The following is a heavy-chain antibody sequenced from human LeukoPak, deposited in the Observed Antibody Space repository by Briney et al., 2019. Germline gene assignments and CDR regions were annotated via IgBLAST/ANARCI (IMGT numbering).Heavy chain of an antibody. CDR1: GFTFTTYG. CDR3: AKDFPG. Sequence: GGYLRLSCAASGFTFTTYGMHSVRQAPGKGLEWVAYVSFDGKNQKYVDSVKGRFSISRDNSQKTVYFEMNSLKSEETAVYYCAKDFPGGGQGTLVSVSS. CDR2: VSFDGKNQ. J-gene: IGHJ4*02. V-gene: IGHV3-30*02.